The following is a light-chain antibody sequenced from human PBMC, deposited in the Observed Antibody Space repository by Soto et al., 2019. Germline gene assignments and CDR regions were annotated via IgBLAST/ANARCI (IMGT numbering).Light chain of an antibody. CDR3: ASWGDSLNVL. CDR1: SSNIGSNF. Sequence: QAVVTQPPSASGTPGQRVTISCSGTSSNIGSNFVYWYQQLPGTTPKLLIYRSNQRPSGVPDRFSGSNSGTSASLAISGLRYEDEDDYYCASWGDSLNVLFGGGTKLTVL. CDR2: RSN. J-gene: IGLJ2*01. V-gene: IGLV1-47*01.